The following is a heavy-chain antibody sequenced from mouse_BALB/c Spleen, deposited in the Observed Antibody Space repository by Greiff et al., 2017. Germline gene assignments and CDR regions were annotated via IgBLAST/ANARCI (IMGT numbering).Heavy chain of an antibody. V-gene: IGHV1S29*02. CDR2: IYPYNGGT. CDR3: GTMIRYYAMDY. D-gene: IGHD2-4*01. CDR1: GYTFTDYN. J-gene: IGHJ4*01. Sequence: EVQLQQSGPELVKPGASVKISCKASGYTFTDYNMHWVKQSHGKSLEWIGYIYPYNGGTGYNQKFKSKATLTVDNSSSTAYMELRSLTSEDSAVYYCGTMIRYYAMDYWGQGTSVTVSS.